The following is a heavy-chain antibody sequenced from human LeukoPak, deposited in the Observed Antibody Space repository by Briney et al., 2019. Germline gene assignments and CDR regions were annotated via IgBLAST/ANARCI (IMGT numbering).Heavy chain of an antibody. CDR2: VYYSGST. CDR1: GGSISGSSYY. CDR3: ARGRTMVGPDDY. Sequence: KPSETLSLTCTVSGGSISGSSYYWGWIRQPPGKGLEWIGSVYYSGSTYYNPSLKSRVTISVDTSKNQFSLKLSSVTAADTAVYYCARGRTMVGPDDYWGQGTLVTVSS. J-gene: IGHJ4*02. V-gene: IGHV4-39*07. D-gene: IGHD3-10*02.